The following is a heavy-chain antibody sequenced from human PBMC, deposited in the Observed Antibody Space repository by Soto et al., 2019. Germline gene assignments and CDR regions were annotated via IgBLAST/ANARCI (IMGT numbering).Heavy chain of an antibody. CDR2: ISYDGSNK. CDR1: GFTFSSYG. J-gene: IGHJ4*02. V-gene: IGHV3-30*18. Sequence: QVQLVESGGGVVQPGRSLRLSCAASGFTFSSYGMHWVRQAPGKGLEWVAVISYDGSNKYYADSVKGRFTISRDNSKNTVYLQMNRLRAEGKGVDLCAEDSLRYGSGGISFYYWGQGTLVTVSS. D-gene: IGHD3-10*01. CDR3: AEDSLRYGSGGISFYY.